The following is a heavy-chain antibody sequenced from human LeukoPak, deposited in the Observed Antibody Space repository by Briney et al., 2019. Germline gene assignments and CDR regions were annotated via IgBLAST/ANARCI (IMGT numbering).Heavy chain of an antibody. J-gene: IGHJ6*03. CDR3: ARGRITMVRGVPKYYYYYMDV. CDR1: GYTFTSYD. V-gene: IGHV1-8*01. Sequence: ASVKVSCKASGYTFTSYDINWVRQATGQGLEWMGWMNPNSGNTGYAQKFQGRVTMTRNTSISTAYMELSSLRSEDTAVYYCARGRITMVRGVPKYYYYYMDVWGKGTTVTISS. D-gene: IGHD3-10*01. CDR2: MNPNSGNT.